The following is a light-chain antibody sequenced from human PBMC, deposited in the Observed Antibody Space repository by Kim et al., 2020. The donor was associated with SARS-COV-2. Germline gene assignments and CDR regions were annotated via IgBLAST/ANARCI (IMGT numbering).Light chain of an antibody. V-gene: IGLV6-57*03. CDR2: EDN. CDR1: SGRIANNY. J-gene: IGLJ3*02. CDR3: QSYDSSNWV. Sequence: GRTVTISCTRSSGRIANNYVQWYQQRPGSAPTTVIYEDNQRPSGVPDRFSGSIDSSSNSASLTISGLKTEDEADYYCQSYDSSNWVFGGGTQLTVL.